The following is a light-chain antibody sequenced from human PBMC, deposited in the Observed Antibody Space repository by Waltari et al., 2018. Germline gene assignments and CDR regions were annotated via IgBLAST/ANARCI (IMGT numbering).Light chain of an antibody. J-gene: IGKJ2*01. Sequence: EIVLTQSPGTLSLSPGESATLSCRASQSLSSTYLARYQQKPGQAPRLLIYGASSRATGIPDRFSGSGSGTDFTLSISRLEPEDSAVYYCQQYGRSPYTFGQGTKLEIK. V-gene: IGKV3-20*01. CDR1: QSLSSTY. CDR3: QQYGRSPYT. CDR2: GAS.